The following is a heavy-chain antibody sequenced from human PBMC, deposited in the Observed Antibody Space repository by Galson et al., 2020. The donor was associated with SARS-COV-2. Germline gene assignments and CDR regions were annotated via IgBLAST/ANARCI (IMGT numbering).Heavy chain of an antibody. V-gene: IGHV1-18*04. CDR3: ARDSRGSGWDECSDD. J-gene: IGHJ4*02. CDR2: ISVYDGKT. D-gene: IGHD6-19*01. Sequence: ASVKVSCKASGYIFTSYGISWVRQAPGQGLEWMGWISVYDGKTNYAQKFQGRVTMTTDTSTSTAYMDLRSLRSDDTAVYYCARDSRGSGWDECSDDWGQGTLVTVS. CDR1: GYIFTSYG.